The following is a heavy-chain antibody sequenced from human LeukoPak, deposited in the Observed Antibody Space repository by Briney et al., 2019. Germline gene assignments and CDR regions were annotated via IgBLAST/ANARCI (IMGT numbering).Heavy chain of an antibody. V-gene: IGHV1-2*02. D-gene: IGHD6-25*01. Sequence: ASVKVSCKASGYTFTGYYMHWVRRAPGQGLEWMGWINPNSGGTDYAQKFQGRVTMTRDTSISTAYMELSRLRSDDTAVYYCATTSLSSGPFDYWGQGTLVTVSS. CDR3: ATTSLSSGPFDY. CDR1: GYTFTGYY. J-gene: IGHJ4*02. CDR2: INPNSGGT.